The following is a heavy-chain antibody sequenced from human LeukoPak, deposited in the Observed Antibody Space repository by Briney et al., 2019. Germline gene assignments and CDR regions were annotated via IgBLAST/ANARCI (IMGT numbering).Heavy chain of an antibody. Sequence: GGSLRLSCAASGFTFSSIAMTWVRQAPGKGLEWVSTIRGNGDTAYNADSVRGRFAISRDDSKNALFLKMNSLRLEDTAIYYCAKGQELDDGVFDSWGQGTRVTVSS. J-gene: IGHJ4*02. D-gene: IGHD1-1*01. CDR3: AKGQELDDGVFDS. CDR2: IRGNGDTA. V-gene: IGHV3-23*01. CDR1: GFTFSSIA.